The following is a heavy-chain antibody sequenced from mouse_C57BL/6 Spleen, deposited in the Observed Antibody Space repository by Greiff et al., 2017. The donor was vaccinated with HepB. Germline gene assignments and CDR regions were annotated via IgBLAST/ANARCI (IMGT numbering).Heavy chain of an antibody. CDR3: ARFLITTVVATKAMDY. V-gene: IGHV1-53*01. J-gene: IGHJ4*01. D-gene: IGHD1-1*01. CDR2: INPSNGGT. CDR1: GYTFTSYW. Sequence: QVQLQQPGTELVKPGASVKLSCKASGYTFTSYWMHWVKQRPGQGLEWIGNINPSNGGTNYNEKFKSKATLTVDKSSSTAYMQLSSLTSEDSAVYYCARFLITTVVATKAMDYWGQGTSVTVSS.